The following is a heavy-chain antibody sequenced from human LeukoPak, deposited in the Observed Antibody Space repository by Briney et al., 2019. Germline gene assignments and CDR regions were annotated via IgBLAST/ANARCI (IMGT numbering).Heavy chain of an antibody. D-gene: IGHD2-8*01. CDR2: IKSKTDGGTT. Sequence: GGSLRLSCAASGFTFSNAWMSWVRQAPGKGLEWVGRIKSKTDGGTTDYAAPVKGRFTISRDDSKDTLYLQMNSPKTEDTAVYYCTTEIGYCTNGVCFKDDYWGQGTLVTVSS. CDR1: GFTFSNAW. CDR3: TTEIGYCTNGVCFKDDY. V-gene: IGHV3-15*01. J-gene: IGHJ4*02.